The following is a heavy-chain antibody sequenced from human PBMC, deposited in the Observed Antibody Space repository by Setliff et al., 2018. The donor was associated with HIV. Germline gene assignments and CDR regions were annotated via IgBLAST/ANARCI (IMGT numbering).Heavy chain of an antibody. Sequence: SETLSLTCTVSGGSIRSHYWSWIREPPGKGLEWIGYIYYSGSTNYNPSLKSRVTISVDTSKNQFSLKLSSVTAADTAIYYCARVPRITTLRNAFDIWGQGTMVTVSS. D-gene: IGHD3-3*01. J-gene: IGHJ3*02. CDR3: ARVPRITTLRNAFDI. CDR2: IYYSGST. CDR1: GGSIRSHY. V-gene: IGHV4-59*11.